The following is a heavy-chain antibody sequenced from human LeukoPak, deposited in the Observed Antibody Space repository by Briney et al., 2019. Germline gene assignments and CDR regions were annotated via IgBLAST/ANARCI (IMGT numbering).Heavy chain of an antibody. CDR1: GGTFSSYA. D-gene: IGHD6-19*01. CDR3: ARYSARGGWYAY. CDR2: IIPIFGTA. J-gene: IGHJ4*02. Sequence: SVKVSCKASGGTFSSYAISWVRQAPGQGLEWMGVIIPIFGTANYAQKFQGRVTITADKSTSTAYMELSSLRSEDTAVYYCARYSARGGWYAYWGQGTLVTVSS. V-gene: IGHV1-69*06.